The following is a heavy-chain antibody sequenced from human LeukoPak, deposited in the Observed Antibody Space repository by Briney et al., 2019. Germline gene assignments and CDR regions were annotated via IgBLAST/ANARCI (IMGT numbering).Heavy chain of an antibody. D-gene: IGHD3-22*01. V-gene: IGHV4-34*01. CDR2: INHSGST. J-gene: IGHJ4*02. CDR1: GGSFSGYY. Sequence: SETLSLTCAVYGGSFSGYYWSWIRQPPGKGLEWIGEINHSGSTNYNPSLKSRVTISVDTSKNQFSLKLSSVTAADTAVYYCAGYDSSGYPTGRYWGQGTLVTVSS. CDR3: AGYDSSGYPTGRY.